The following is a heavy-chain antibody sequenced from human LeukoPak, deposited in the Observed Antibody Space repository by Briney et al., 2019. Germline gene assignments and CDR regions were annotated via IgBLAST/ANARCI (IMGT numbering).Heavy chain of an antibody. J-gene: IGHJ3*02. CDR3: AKDHPQLTMVRGVIGAFDI. V-gene: IGHV3-30*02. CDR2: IRYDGSNK. D-gene: IGHD3-10*01. Sequence: GGSLRLSCVASRFTFSSYGMHWVRQAPGKGLEWVAFIRYDGSNKYYADSVKGRFTISRDNSKNTLYLQMNSLRAEDTAVYYCAKDHPQLTMVRGVIGAFDIWGQGTMVTVSS. CDR1: RFTFSSYG.